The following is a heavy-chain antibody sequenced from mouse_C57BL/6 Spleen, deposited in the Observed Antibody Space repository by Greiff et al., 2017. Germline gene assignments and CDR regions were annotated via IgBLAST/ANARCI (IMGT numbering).Heavy chain of an antibody. V-gene: IGHV5-6*02. CDR1: GFTFSSYG. D-gene: IGHD2-4*01. Sequence: EVKLVESGGDLVKPGGSLKLSCAASGFTFSSYGMSWVRQTPDKRLEWVATISSGGSYTYYPDSVKGRFTIHRANAKNTLYRQMSSLKSEDTAMYYCARHGDYGSAWFAYWGQGTLVTVSA. J-gene: IGHJ3*01. CDR2: ISSGGSYT. CDR3: ARHGDYGSAWFAY.